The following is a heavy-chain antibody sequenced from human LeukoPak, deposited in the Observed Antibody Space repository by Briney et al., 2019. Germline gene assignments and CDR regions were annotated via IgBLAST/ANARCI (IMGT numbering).Heavy chain of an antibody. Sequence: SETLSLTCTVSGGSISSGGYYWSWIRQPPGKGLEWIGYIYHSGSTNYNASLKRRVTISLDTSKNQFSLKLSSGTAADTAVYYCARAFGTYQYYFDYWGQGTLVTVSS. D-gene: IGHD3-10*01. CDR2: IYHSGST. J-gene: IGHJ4*02. CDR3: ARAFGTYQYYFDY. CDR1: GGSISSGGYY. V-gene: IGHV4-30-2*01.